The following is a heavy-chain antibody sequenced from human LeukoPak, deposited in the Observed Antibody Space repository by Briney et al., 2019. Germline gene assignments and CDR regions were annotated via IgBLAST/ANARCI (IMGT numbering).Heavy chain of an antibody. D-gene: IGHD4-11*01. V-gene: IGHV1-2*02. J-gene: IGHJ4*02. CDR3: AAYISAGGYSNYLLPFDY. Sequence: GASVKVSCKASGYTFTGYYMHWVRQAPGQGLEWMGWINPNSGGTNYAQKFQGRVTMTRDTSISTAYMELSRLRSDDTAVYYCAAYISAGGYSNYLLPFDYWGQGTLVTVSS. CDR1: GYTFTGYY. CDR2: INPNSGGT.